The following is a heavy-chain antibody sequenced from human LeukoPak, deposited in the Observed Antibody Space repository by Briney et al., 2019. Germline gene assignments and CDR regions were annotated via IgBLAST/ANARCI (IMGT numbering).Heavy chain of an antibody. CDR3: ARGYYDFFGSSYYYYLDV. CDR1: GGSLSSLY. Sequence: SETLALTCTVPGGSLSSLYWSWIRQPPGKGLEWIGYIYYSGNSKYNPSLKSRVTISVDTSKNQFSLKLSSVTAADTAVYYCARGYYDFFGSSYYYYLDVWGKGTTVTVSS. CDR2: IYYSGNS. V-gene: IGHV4-59*11. D-gene: IGHD3-3*01. J-gene: IGHJ6*03.